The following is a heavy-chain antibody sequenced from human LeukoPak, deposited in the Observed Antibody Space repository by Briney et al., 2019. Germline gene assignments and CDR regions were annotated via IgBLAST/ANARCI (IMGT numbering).Heavy chain of an antibody. V-gene: IGHV5-10-1*01. CDR2: IDPSDSYT. J-gene: IGHJ5*02. D-gene: IGHD4-23*01. Sequence: GESLRISCKGSGYSFTSYWISWVRQMPGKGLEWMGRIDPSDSYTNYSPSFQGHVTISADKSISTAYLQWSSLKASDTAMYYCASGGNSDNWFDPWGQGTLVTVSS. CDR3: ASGGNSDNWFDP. CDR1: GYSFTSYW.